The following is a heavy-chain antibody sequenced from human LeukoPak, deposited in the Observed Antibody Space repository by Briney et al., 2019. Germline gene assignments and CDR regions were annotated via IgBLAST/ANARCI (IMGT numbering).Heavy chain of an antibody. Sequence: SETLSLTCAVSGYSISSGYYWGWIRQPPGKGLEWIGSIYHSGSTYYNPSLKSRVTISVDTSKNQFSLKLSSVTAADTAAYYCAREEGSWYNFQHWGQGTLVTVSS. D-gene: IGHD6-13*01. J-gene: IGHJ1*01. CDR1: GYSISSGYY. V-gene: IGHV4-38-2*02. CDR3: AREEGSWYNFQH. CDR2: IYHSGST.